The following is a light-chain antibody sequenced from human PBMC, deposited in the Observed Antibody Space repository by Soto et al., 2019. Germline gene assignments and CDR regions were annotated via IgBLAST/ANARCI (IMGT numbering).Light chain of an antibody. J-gene: IGKJ5*01. Sequence: DIQMTQSPSFVSASVGDRVSITGGASHSIGRHLNWYQQKPGKAPKFLIYGASTLQSGVPSRFTGSGSGTDFTLTVNSLQAEDFATYYCQQSYTSPTTFGQGTRLEI. CDR2: GAS. V-gene: IGKV1-39*01. CDR3: QQSYTSPTT. CDR1: HSIGRH.